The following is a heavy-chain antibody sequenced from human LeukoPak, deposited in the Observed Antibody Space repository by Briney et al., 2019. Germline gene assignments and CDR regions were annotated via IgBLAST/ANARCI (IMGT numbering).Heavy chain of an antibody. CDR1: GGSISSGVNY. Sequence: PSETLSLTCTVSGGSISSGVNYWNWIRQPPGKGLEWIATIHHSGSTYYKPSPRSGVTISVDTSRNQFSLKLSSVTVADTAVYYCARLGGYYDPPGYWGQGTLVTVSS. CDR2: IHHSGST. V-gene: IGHV4-39*01. CDR3: ARLGGYYDPPGY. D-gene: IGHD3-22*01. J-gene: IGHJ4*02.